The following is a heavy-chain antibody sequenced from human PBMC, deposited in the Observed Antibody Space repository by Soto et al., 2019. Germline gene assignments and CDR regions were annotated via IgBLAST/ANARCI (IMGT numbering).Heavy chain of an antibody. CDR3: ARLIWSGSYRNWFDP. CDR2: IYYSGST. J-gene: IGHJ5*02. Sequence: SETLSLTCTVSGGSISSSSYYWGWIRQPPGKGLEWIGSIYYSGSTYYNPSLKSRVTISVDTSKNQFSLKLSSVTAADTAVYYCARLIWSGSYRNWFDPWGQGTLVTVSS. CDR1: GGSISSSSYY. V-gene: IGHV4-39*01. D-gene: IGHD1-26*01.